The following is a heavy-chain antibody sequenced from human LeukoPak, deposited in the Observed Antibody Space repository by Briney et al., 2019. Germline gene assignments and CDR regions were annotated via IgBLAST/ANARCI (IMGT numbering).Heavy chain of an antibody. CDR3: ARWIDGFDV. V-gene: IGHV3-21*04. D-gene: IGHD2-2*03. CDR2: ISSSSSYI. CDR1: GFTFSSYS. Sequence: TGGSLRLSCAASGFTFSSYSMNWVRQAPGKGLEWVSSISSSSSYIYYADSVKGRFTISRDNAENSLYLQLNSLRDEDTAVYYCARWIDGFDVWGQGTMVTVSS. J-gene: IGHJ3*01.